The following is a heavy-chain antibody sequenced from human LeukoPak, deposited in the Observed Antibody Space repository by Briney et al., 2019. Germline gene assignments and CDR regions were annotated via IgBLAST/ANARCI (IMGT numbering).Heavy chain of an antibody. CDR2: IKQDGSEK. J-gene: IGHJ6*03. V-gene: IGHV3-7*01. D-gene: IGHD2-2*01. CDR1: GFTFSSYW. Sequence: GGSLRLSCAASGFTFSSYWMTWVRQAPGKGLEWVANIKQDGSEKYYVDSVKGRFTISRDNAKNSLYLQMNSLRAEDTAVYYCARENPYCSSTSCRVYYVDVWGKGTTVTVSS. CDR3: ARENPYCSSTSCRVYYVDV.